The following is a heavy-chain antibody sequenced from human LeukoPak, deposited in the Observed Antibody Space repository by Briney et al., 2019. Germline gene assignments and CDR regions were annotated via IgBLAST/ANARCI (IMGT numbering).Heavy chain of an antibody. Sequence: GESLKISCKASGYKFTSYWIGWVRQMPGKGLEWMGIIYPGDSDTRYSPSFQGQVTISADKSISTAYLQWSSLKASDTAMYYCARFIVTTGYNWFDPWGQGTLVTVSS. J-gene: IGHJ5*02. CDR3: ARFIVTTGYNWFDP. CDR2: IYPGDSDT. V-gene: IGHV5-51*01. D-gene: IGHD4-11*01. CDR1: GYKFTSYW.